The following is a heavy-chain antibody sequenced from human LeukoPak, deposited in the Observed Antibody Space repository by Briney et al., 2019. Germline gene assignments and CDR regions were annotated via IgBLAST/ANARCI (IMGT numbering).Heavy chain of an antibody. D-gene: IGHD3-22*01. CDR1: GYTFTDYY. Sequence: ASVKVSCKASGYTFTDYYIHWVRQAPGQGREWMGWINPKSGDSNSAQKFQGRITITRDTSITTVYMELRRLRSDDTALFYCARGTVVSRVAAAAYWGQGSLVTVSA. V-gene: IGHV1-2*02. CDR2: INPKSGDS. CDR3: ARGTVVSRVAAAAY. J-gene: IGHJ4*02.